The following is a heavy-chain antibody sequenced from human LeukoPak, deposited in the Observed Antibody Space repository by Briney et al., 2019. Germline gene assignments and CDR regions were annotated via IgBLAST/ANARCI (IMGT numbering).Heavy chain of an antibody. Sequence: PSETLSLTCTVSGGSISSSNYCWGWIRQPPGKGLEWIGSMYYSGNTDYNPSLKSRVTISVDTSKNQFSLKVNSVTAADTAVYYCARTLGWAGSRYPFDGWGQGTLVTVSS. CDR3: ARTLGWAGSRYPFDG. CDR2: MYYSGNT. V-gene: IGHV4-39*01. CDR1: GGSISSSNYC. D-gene: IGHD3-16*02. J-gene: IGHJ4*02.